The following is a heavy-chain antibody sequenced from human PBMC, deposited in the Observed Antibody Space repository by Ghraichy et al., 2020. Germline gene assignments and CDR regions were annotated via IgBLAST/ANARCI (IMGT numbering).Heavy chain of an antibody. CDR2: IFYSGST. D-gene: IGHD3-9*01. J-gene: IGHJ4*02. CDR1: GDSISSSNFY. Sequence: SETLSLTCTVSGDSISSSNFYWSWIRQPPGKGLEWIGYIFYSGSTNYNPSLKSRVTISVDTSKNQFSLNQTSVIAADTAVYYCAREKRFDRNFDYWGQGTLVTVSS. CDR3: AREKRFDRNFDY. V-gene: IGHV4-61*01.